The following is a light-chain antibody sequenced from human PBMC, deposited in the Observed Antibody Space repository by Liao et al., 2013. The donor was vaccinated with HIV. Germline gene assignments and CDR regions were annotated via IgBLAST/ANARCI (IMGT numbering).Light chain of an antibody. J-gene: IGLJ1*01. CDR1: KLGNKY. V-gene: IGLV3-1*01. CDR2: QDK. CDR3: QMWDSSSDHPYV. Sequence: SYELTQPPSVSVSPGQTASITCSGDKLGNKYTCWYQQKPGQSPVLVIYQDKKRPSGIPERFSGSNSGNTATLTISRVEAGDEADYYCQMWDSSSDHPYVFGTGTQVTVV.